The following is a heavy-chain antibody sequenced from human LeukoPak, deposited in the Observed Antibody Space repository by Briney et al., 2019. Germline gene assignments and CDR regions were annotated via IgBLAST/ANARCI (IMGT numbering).Heavy chain of an antibody. D-gene: IGHD5-24*01. Sequence: PGGSLRLSCAASGFTFSSYAMSWVRQAPGKGLEWVSAISGSGGSTYYADSVKGRFTISRDNSKNTLYLQMNSLRAEDTAVYYCAEAANRWLQLDGCFDYWGQGTLVTVSS. CDR3: AEAANRWLQLDGCFDY. CDR2: ISGSGGST. CDR1: GFTFSSYA. J-gene: IGHJ4*02. V-gene: IGHV3-23*01.